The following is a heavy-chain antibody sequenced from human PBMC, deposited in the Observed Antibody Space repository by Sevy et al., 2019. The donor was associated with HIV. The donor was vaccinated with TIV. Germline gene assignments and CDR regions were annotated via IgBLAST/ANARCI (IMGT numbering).Heavy chain of an antibody. J-gene: IGHJ5*02. CDR3: ARDFHNYYGSGGRFDP. Sequence: ASVKVSCKASGYTFTGYYMHWVRQAPGQGLEWMGWINHNSGGTNYAQKFQGRVTMTRDTSISTAYMELSRLRSDDTAVYYCARDFHNYYGSGGRFDPWGQGTLVTVSS. D-gene: IGHD3-10*01. CDR1: GYTFTGYY. CDR2: INHNSGGT. V-gene: IGHV1-2*02.